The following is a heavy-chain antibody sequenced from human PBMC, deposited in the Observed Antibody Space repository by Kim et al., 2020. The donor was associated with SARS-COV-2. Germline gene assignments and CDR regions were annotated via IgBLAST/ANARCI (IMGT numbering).Heavy chain of an antibody. D-gene: IGHD6-19*01. CDR2: IWYDGSNK. J-gene: IGHJ3*02. Sequence: GGSLRLSCAASGFTFSSYGMHWVRQAPGKGLEWVAVIWYDGSNKYYADSVKGRFTISRDNSKNTLYLQMNSLRAEDTAVYYCARGEQWLVQSGDAFDIWGQGTMVTVSS. CDR3: ARGEQWLVQSGDAFDI. V-gene: IGHV3-33*08. CDR1: GFTFSSYG.